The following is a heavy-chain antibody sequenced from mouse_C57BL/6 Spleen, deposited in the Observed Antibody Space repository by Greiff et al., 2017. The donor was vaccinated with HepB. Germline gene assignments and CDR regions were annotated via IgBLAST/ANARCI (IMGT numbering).Heavy chain of an antibody. D-gene: IGHD1-1*01. CDR1: GFTFSDYG. Sequence: EVQLVESGGGLVKPGGSLKLSCAASGFTFSDYGMHWVRQAPEKGLEWVAYISSGSSTIYYADTVKGRFTISRDNAKNTLFLQMTSLRSEDTAMYYCATYGSSYGFAYWGQGTLVTVSA. CDR3: ATYGSSYGFAY. J-gene: IGHJ3*01. V-gene: IGHV5-17*01. CDR2: ISSGSSTI.